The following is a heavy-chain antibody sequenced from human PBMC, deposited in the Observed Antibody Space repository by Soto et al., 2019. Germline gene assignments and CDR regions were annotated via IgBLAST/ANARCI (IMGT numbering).Heavy chain of an antibody. J-gene: IGHJ4*02. CDR2: THHSGRI. D-gene: IGHD3-16*01. V-gene: IGHV4-4*02. CDR1: GDSITNGHW. Sequence: SETLSLTCAVSGDSITNGHWWSWVRQSPGKGLEWIAETHHSGRINYNPSLKSRVTISVDTSKNQIFLKLNSVTAADTAVYYCAREGAYRLQYWGQGTLVTVSS. CDR3: AREGAYRLQY.